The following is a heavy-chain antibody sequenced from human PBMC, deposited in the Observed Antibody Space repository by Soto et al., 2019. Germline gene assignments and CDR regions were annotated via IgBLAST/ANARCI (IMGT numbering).Heavy chain of an antibody. CDR1: GFTFSSYG. J-gene: IGHJ3*02. CDR3: AGDYYDRSGYYSDDAFDI. D-gene: IGHD3-22*01. CDR2: IWYDGSNK. V-gene: IGHV3-33*01. Sequence: PGGSLRLSCAASGFTFSSYGMHWVRQAPGKGLEWVAVIWYDGSNKYYADSVKGRFTISRDNSKNTLYLQMNSLRAEDTAVYYCAGDYYDRSGYYSDDAFDIWGQGTMVTVSS.